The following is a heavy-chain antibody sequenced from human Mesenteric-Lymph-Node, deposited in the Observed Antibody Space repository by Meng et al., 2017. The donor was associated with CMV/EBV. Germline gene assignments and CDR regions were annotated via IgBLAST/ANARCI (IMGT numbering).Heavy chain of an antibody. CDR3: AKDSLPYYYDSSGFYPYDY. CDR2: ISASGEST. D-gene: IGHD3-22*01. J-gene: IGHJ4*02. Sequence: GGSLRLSCAASGITFSNDAMTWVRQAPGKGLERVSGISASGESTYYADSVKGRFTISRDNSKNTLYLQMNSLRVEDTAVYYCAKDSLPYYYDSSGFYPYDYWGQGTLVTVSS. CDR1: GITFSNDA. V-gene: IGHV3-23*01.